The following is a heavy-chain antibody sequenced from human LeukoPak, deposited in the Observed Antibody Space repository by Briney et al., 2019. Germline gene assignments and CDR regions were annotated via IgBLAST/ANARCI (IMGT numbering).Heavy chain of an antibody. CDR2: FDPEDGET. CDR1: GYTLTELS. Sequence: ASVKVSCKVSGYTLTELSMHWVRQALGKGLEWMGGFDPEDGETIYAQKFQGRVTMTEDTSTDTAYMELSSLRSEDTAVYYCATDHPTATWAVAGTRAFDIWGQGTMVTVSS. J-gene: IGHJ3*02. CDR3: ATDHPTATWAVAGTRAFDI. V-gene: IGHV1-24*01. D-gene: IGHD6-19*01.